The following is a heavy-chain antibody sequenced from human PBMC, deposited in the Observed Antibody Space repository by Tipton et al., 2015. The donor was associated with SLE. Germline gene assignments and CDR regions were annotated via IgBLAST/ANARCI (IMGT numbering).Heavy chain of an antibody. CDR1: GGSFSGYY. CDR3: ARSAGRRFPFDS. D-gene: IGHD6-6*01. V-gene: IGHV4-34*01. Sequence: LRLSCAVYGGSFSGYYWSWIRQPPGKGLEWIGEINHSGSTNYNPSLKSRVTISVDTSKNQFSLKLRSVTAADTAVYFCARSAGRRFPFDSWGQGTLVTVSS. J-gene: IGHJ4*02. CDR2: INHSGST.